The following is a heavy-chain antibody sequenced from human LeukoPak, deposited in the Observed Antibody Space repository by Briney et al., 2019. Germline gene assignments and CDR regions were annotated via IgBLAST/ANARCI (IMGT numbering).Heavy chain of an antibody. J-gene: IGHJ4*02. CDR2: IIPIFGTA. CDR1: GGTFSSYA. Sequence: GASVKVSCKASGGTFSSYAISWVRQAPGQGLEWMGGIIPIFGTANYAQKFQGRVTITADKSTSTAYMELSSLRSEDTAVYYCAREAYGDYGGYYFDYWGQGTLVTVSS. CDR3: AREAYGDYGGYYFDY. V-gene: IGHV1-69*06. D-gene: IGHD4-17*01.